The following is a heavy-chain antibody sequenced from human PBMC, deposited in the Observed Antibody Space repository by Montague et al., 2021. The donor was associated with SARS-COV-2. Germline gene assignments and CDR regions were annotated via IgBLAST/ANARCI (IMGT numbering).Heavy chain of an antibody. Sequence: SETLSLTCAVYDGSLSDSLWAWIRQSPGKGLEWIGEVKQSGSSNYNPSLESRVDISVDMSKNQFSLNLLSVTAADTALYFCARFFDGSGYYSSRGGFDYWGQGTLVAVSS. V-gene: IGHV4-34*01. J-gene: IGHJ4*02. CDR2: VKQSGSS. D-gene: IGHD3-22*01. CDR3: ARFFDGSGYYSSRGGFDY. CDR1: DGSLSDSL.